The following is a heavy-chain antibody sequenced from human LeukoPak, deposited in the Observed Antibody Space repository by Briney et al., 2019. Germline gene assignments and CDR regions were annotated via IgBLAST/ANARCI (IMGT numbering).Heavy chain of an antibody. CDR2: ISSSSSYI. CDR3: ARGARFLELEGG. J-gene: IGHJ4*02. D-gene: IGHD3-3*01. Sequence: GGSLRLSCAASGFTFSSYSMTWVRQAPGKGLEWVSSISSSSSYIYYADSVKGRFTISRDNAKNSLYLQMNSPRAEDTAVYYCARGARFLELEGGWGQGTLVTVSS. V-gene: IGHV3-21*01. CDR1: GFTFSSYS.